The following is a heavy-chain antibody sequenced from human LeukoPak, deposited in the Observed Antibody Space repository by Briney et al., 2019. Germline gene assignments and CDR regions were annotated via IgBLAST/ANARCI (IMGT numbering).Heavy chain of an antibody. CDR3: ARGYCTSTSCSPGNY. D-gene: IGHD2-2*01. J-gene: IGHJ4*02. CDR1: GYTFSGYY. Sequence: ASVKVSCKASGYTFSGYYMHWVRQAPGQGLEWMGWIKPNSGDTKYAQKFQGRVTMARDTSISTAYMELSRLTSDDTAVYYCARGYCTSTSCSPGNYWGQGTLVTVSS. V-gene: IGHV1-2*02. CDR2: IKPNSGDT.